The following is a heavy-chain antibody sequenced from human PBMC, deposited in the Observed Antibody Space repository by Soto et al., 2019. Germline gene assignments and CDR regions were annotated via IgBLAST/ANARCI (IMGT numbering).Heavy chain of an antibody. V-gene: IGHV1-18*01. CDR3: ASSDAPKYSYSYGYSDY. D-gene: IGHD5-18*01. J-gene: IGHJ4*02. CDR2: ISAYNGNT. Sequence: GASVKVSCKASGYTFTNYGISWVRQAPGQGLEWMGWISAYNGNTNYAQKLQGRVTMTTDTSTSTAYMELRSLRSDDTAVYYCASSDAPKYSYSYGYSDYWGQGTLVTVSS. CDR1: GYTFTNYG.